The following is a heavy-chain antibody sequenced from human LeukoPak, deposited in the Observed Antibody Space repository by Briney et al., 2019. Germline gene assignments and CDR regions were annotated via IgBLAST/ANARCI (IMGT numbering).Heavy chain of an antibody. CDR3: ARVRIAAAGPNDAFDI. J-gene: IGHJ3*02. Sequence: ASVKVSCKASGYTFTNYGISWVRQAPGQGLEWMGWISAYNGNTNYAQKFQGRVTMTRDTSISTAYMELSRLRSDDTAVYYCARVRIAAAGPNDAFDIWGQGTMVTVSS. CDR1: GYTFTNYG. D-gene: IGHD6-13*01. CDR2: ISAYNGNT. V-gene: IGHV1-18*01.